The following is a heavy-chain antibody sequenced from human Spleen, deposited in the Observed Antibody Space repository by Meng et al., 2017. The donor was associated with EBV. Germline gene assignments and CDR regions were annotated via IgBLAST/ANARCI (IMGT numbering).Heavy chain of an antibody. CDR1: GGSSRSSSCA. D-gene: IGHD2-8*01. J-gene: IGHJ4*02. CDR2: IYQSGST. CDR3: ARDKNGRYYFDF. V-gene: IGHV4-39*07. Sequence: RQWQDKGPGQRRPAQTLPLTGKVEGGSSRSSSCAWGCTRLPPGKGLERIWIIYQSGSTYYHAPLKNRVTISVDTSKNQFSLKLSSVTSADTAVYYCARDKNGRYYFDFWGQGTLVTVSS.